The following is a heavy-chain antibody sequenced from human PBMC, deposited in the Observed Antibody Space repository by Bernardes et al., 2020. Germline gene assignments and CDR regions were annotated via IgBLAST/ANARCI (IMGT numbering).Heavy chain of an antibody. V-gene: IGHV3-33*01. J-gene: IGHJ6*03. Sequence: GGSLRLSCAASGFTFSSYGMHWVRQAPGKGLEWVAVIWYDGSNKYYADSVKGRFTISRDNSKNTLYLQMNSLRAEDTAVYYCARDSRGWYYYYYYMDVWGKGTTVTVSS. CDR3: ARDSRGWYYYYYYMDV. CDR1: GFTFSSYG. D-gene: IGHD6-19*01. CDR2: IWYDGSNK.